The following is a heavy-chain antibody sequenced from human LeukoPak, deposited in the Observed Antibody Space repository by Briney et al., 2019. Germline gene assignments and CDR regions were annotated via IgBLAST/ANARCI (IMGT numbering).Heavy chain of an antibody. CDR1: GFTFTNYA. V-gene: IGHV3-23*01. D-gene: IGHD3-10*01. J-gene: IGHJ4*02. Sequence: PGGSLRLSCAASGFTFTNYAMSWVRQAPGKGLEWVSAISARGDNTYYADSVNGRFSISRDNSQNTQYLQMNSLRAEDTAIYYCAKAYHYGAGSSFDYWGQGILVTVSS. CDR3: AKAYHYGAGSSFDY. CDR2: ISARGDNT.